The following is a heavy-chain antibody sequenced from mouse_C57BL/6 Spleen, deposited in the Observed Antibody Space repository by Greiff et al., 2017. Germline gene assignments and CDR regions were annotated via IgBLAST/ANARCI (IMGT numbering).Heavy chain of an antibody. CDR2: ISYSGST. CDR1: GYSITSGYD. Sequence: VQLQQSGPGMVKPSQSLSLTCTVTGYSITSGYDWHWIRHFPGNKLEWMGYISYSGSTKYNPSLKSRISITNDKAKKHLFLKLNSVTTEDTATYYCARVGLAIDYWGQGTSVTVSS. V-gene: IGHV3-1*01. CDR3: ARVGLAIDY. J-gene: IGHJ4*01.